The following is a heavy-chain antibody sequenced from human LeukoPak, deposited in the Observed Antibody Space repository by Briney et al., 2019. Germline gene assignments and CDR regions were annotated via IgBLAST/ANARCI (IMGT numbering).Heavy chain of an antibody. CDR1: GYTFTSYG. Sequence: GASVTVSCTASGYTFTSYGIRWVRQAPGQGLEWMGWISTYNGDTNYAQKLQGRVTMTTDTSTSTAYMELRSLRSDDTAVYYCARDHNWVVDYWGQGTLVTVSS. V-gene: IGHV1-18*01. J-gene: IGHJ4*02. D-gene: IGHD1-1*01. CDR2: ISTYNGDT. CDR3: ARDHNWVVDY.